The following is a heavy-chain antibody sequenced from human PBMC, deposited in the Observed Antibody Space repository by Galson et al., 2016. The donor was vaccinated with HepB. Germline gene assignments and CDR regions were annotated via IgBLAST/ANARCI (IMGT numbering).Heavy chain of an antibody. CDR1: GFTPSRHG. CDR2: ISYDGKHK. D-gene: IGHD2-15*01. Sequence: SLRLSCAASGFTPSRHGMHWVRQAPGKGLEWVAVISYDGKHKYYADSVKGRFTVSRDNSKNTIDLQMNSLRPEDTAVYYCARDGGYAVDRLDHWGQGTLVAVSS. V-gene: IGHV3-30*03. CDR3: ARDGGYAVDRLDH. J-gene: IGHJ4*02.